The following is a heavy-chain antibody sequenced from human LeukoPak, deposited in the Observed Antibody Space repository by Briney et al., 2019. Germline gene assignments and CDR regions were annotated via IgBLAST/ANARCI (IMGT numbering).Heavy chain of an antibody. CDR1: GYTFTGYY. V-gene: IGHV1-46*01. CDR3: ARTWGPSRNYYFDY. CDR2: INPSGGTT. J-gene: IGHJ4*02. D-gene: IGHD3-16*01. Sequence: ASVKVSCKASGYTFTGYYSHWVRQAPGQGLEWMAIINPSGGTTIDAQKFQGRVTMTRDTCTSTVYMELSSLRSEDTAVYYCARTWGPSRNYYFDYWGQGTLVTVSS.